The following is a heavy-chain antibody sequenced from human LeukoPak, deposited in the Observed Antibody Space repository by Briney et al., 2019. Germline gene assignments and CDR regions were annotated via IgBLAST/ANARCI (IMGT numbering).Heavy chain of an antibody. J-gene: IGHJ4*02. CDR3: ARDTGWSYSAGYYFDY. CDR1: GYTFTGYY. CDR2: INPNSGGT. Sequence: ASVKVSCKASGYTFTGYYMHWVRQAPGQGLEWMGWINPNSGGTNYAQKFQGRVTMTRDTSISTAYMELSRLRSDDTAVYYCARDTGWSYSAGYYFDYWGQGTLVTVSS. V-gene: IGHV1-2*02. D-gene: IGHD1-26*01.